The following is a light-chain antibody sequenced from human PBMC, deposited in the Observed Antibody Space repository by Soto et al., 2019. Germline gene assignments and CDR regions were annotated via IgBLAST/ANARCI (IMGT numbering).Light chain of an antibody. CDR3: LQLYNFSWT. V-gene: IGKV1-9*01. J-gene: IGKJ1*01. Sequence: DIQLTQSPSFLSASVGDRVTITCRASQGISSYLAWYQQKPGKAPKLLIYAASTLQSGVPSRFSGSGSGTDFTLTISRLQPEDFATYYCLQLYNFSWTFGQGTKVDIK. CDR2: AAS. CDR1: QGISSY.